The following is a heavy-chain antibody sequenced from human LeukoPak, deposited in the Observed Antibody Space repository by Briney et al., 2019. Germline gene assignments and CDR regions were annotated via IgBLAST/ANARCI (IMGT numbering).Heavy chain of an antibody. CDR1: GFTFSSYG. CDR2: LSGSGGST. J-gene: IGHJ4*02. V-gene: IGHV3-23*01. CDR3: ASSNGDSSGYYYSYFDY. D-gene: IGHD3-22*01. Sequence: GGSLRLSCAASGFTFSSYGMNWVRQAPGKGLEWVSALSGSGGSTYYGDSVKGRFTISRDNSKNTLYLQMNSLRAEDTAVYHCASSNGDSSGYYYSYFDYWGQGTLVTVSS.